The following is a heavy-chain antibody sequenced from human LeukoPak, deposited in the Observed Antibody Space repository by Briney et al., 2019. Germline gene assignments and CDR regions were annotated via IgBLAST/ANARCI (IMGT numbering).Heavy chain of an antibody. V-gene: IGHV3-9*01. D-gene: IGHD3-3*01. CDR2: ISWNSGSI. J-gene: IGHJ4*02. CDR3: AKGNVDDFWSGYYNGMFFYFDY. CDR1: GFTFDDYA. Sequence: GRSLRLSCAASGFTFDDYAMHWVRQAPGNGLQWVSGISWNSGSIGYADSVKGRFTISRDNAKNSLYLQMNSLRAEDTALYYCAKGNVDDFWSGYYNGMFFYFDYWGQGTLVTVSS.